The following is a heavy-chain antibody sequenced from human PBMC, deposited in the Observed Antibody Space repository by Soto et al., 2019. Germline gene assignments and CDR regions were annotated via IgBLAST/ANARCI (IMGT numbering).Heavy chain of an antibody. Sequence: VKVSCKASGGTFSSYAISWVRQAPGQGLEWMGGIIPIFGTANYAQKFQGRVTITADESTSTAYMELSSLRSEDTAVYYCARGDGYTRGDAFDIWGQGTMVTV. CDR1: GGTFSSYA. CDR2: IIPIFGTA. D-gene: IGHD5-12*01. J-gene: IGHJ3*02. CDR3: ARGDGYTRGDAFDI. V-gene: IGHV1-69*13.